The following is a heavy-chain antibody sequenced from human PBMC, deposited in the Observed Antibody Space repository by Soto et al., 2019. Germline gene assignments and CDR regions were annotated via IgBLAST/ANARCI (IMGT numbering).Heavy chain of an antibody. Sequence: GGSLRLSCAASGFTFSSYAMSWVRQAPGKGLEWVSTISGSGGSTYYADSVKGRFTISRDNSKNTLYLQMNSLRAEDTAVYYCAKDLGYIYDPPRFDYWGQGSLVTVSS. CDR1: GFTFSSYA. J-gene: IGHJ4*02. D-gene: IGHD5-18*01. V-gene: IGHV3-23*01. CDR3: AKDLGYIYDPPRFDY. CDR2: ISGSGGST.